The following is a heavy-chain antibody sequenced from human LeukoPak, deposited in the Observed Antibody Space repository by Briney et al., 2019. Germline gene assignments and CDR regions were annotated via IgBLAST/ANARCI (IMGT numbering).Heavy chain of an antibody. CDR2: INPNSGGT. CDR1: GYTFTGYY. J-gene: IGHJ5*02. D-gene: IGHD2-2*02. Sequence: GASVKVSCKASGYTFTGYYMHWVRQAPGQGLEWMGWINPNSGGTNYAQKFQGRVTMTRDTPISTAYMELSRLRSDDTAVYYCPRGSSSVYCSSTKCYKYYCLDPWGQGTGVSV. CDR3: PRGSSSVYCSSTKCYKYYCLDP. V-gene: IGHV1-2*02.